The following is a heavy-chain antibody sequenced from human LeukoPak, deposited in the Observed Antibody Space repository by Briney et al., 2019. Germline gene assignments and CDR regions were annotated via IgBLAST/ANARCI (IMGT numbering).Heavy chain of an antibody. Sequence: ASVKVSCKASGYTFTGYYMHWVRPAPGQGLGWMGWINPNSGGTNYAQKFQGRVTMTRDTSTSTAYMELSRLRSDDTAVYYCARDEGYCSNTSCYRLNWFDPWGQGTLVTVSS. CDR2: INPNSGGT. CDR1: GYTFTGYY. J-gene: IGHJ5*02. V-gene: IGHV1-2*02. D-gene: IGHD2-2*01. CDR3: ARDEGYCSNTSCYRLNWFDP.